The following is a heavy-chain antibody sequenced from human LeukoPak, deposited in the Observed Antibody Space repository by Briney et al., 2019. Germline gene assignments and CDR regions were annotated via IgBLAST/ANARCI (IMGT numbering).Heavy chain of an antibody. CDR3: TLDILTGYYPYY. V-gene: IGHV3-15*01. D-gene: IGHD3-9*01. CDR1: GFTFSNAW. J-gene: IGHJ4*02. Sequence: GESLRLSCAASGFTFSNAWMSWVRQAPGKGLEWVGRIKSKTDGGTTDYAAPVKGRFTISRDDSKNTLYLQMNSLKTEDTAVYYCTLDILTGYYPYYWGQGTLVTVSS. CDR2: IKSKTDGGTT.